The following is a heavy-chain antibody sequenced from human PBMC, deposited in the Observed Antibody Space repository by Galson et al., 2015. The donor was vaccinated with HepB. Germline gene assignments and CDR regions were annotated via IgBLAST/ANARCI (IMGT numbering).Heavy chain of an antibody. CDR3: ARDCSSTSCTDAFDI. CDR1: GFTVSSNY. Sequence: SLRLSCAASGFTVSSNYMSWVRQAPGKGLEWVSVICSGGSTYYADSVKGRFTISRDNSKNTLYLQMNSLRAEDTAVYYCARDCSSTSCTDAFDIWGQGTMVTVSS. D-gene: IGHD2-2*01. CDR2: ICSGGST. J-gene: IGHJ3*02. V-gene: IGHV3-53*01.